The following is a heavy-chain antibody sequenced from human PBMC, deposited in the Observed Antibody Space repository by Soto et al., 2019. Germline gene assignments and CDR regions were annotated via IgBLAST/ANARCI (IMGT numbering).Heavy chain of an antibody. J-gene: IGHJ6*02. CDR3: ARDYGGSYYHYYGMDV. D-gene: IGHD1-26*01. CDR1: GGTFSSYA. CDR2: IIPIFGTA. Sequence: SVKVSCKASGGTFSSYAISWVRQAPGQGLEWMGGIIPIFGTANYAQKFQGRVTITAYESTSTAYMELSSLRSEDTAVYYCARDYGGSYYHYYGMDVWGQGTTVTVSS. V-gene: IGHV1-69*13.